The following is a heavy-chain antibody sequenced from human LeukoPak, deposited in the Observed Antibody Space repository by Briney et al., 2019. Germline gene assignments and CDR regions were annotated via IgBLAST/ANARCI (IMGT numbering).Heavy chain of an antibody. J-gene: IGHJ4*02. CDR3: AKGGDGSGSYYIQYYFDY. D-gene: IGHD3-10*01. V-gene: IGHV3-9*01. CDR2: ISWNSGSI. CDR1: GFTFDDYA. Sequence: PGRPLRLSCAASGFTFDDYAMHWVRQAPGKGLEWVSGISWNSGSIGYADSVKGRFTISRDNAKNSLYLQMNSLRAEDTALYYCAKGGDGSGSYYIQYYFDYWGQGTLVTVSS.